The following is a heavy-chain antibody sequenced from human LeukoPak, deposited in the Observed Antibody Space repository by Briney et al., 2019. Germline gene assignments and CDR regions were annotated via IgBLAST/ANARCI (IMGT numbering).Heavy chain of an antibody. Sequence: SGTLSLTCAVSGATITSGDYYWVWIRPPPGKGLQWIGSIDYSGRTYYNSSLKSRVTMSVDTSKNQFSLRLTSVTAADTTVYYCTRLLAAAKTDYFDYWGQGMLVTVSS. D-gene: IGHD6-25*01. CDR2: IDYSGRT. V-gene: IGHV4-39*01. CDR3: TRLLAAAKTDYFDY. CDR1: GATITSGDYY. J-gene: IGHJ4*02.